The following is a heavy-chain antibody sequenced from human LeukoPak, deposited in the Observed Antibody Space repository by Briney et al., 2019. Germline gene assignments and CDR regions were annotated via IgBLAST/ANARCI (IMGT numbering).Heavy chain of an antibody. CDR1: GFTFSSYS. CDR2: ISSSSSYI. J-gene: IGHJ2*01. Sequence: GGSLRLSCAASGFTFSSYSTNWVRQAPGKGLEWVSFISSSSSYIYYADSAKGRFTISRGNAKNSLYLQMNSLRVEDTAVYYCARDRVFADGYSRFDLWGRGTLVTVSS. CDR3: ARDRVFADGYSRFDL. V-gene: IGHV3-21*06. D-gene: IGHD5-24*01.